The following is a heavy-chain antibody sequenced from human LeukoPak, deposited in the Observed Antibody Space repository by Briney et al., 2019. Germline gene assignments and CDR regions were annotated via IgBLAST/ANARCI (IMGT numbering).Heavy chain of an antibody. D-gene: IGHD3-22*01. CDR1: RYTLTEVS. CDR2: FDPEDGET. J-gene: IGHJ6*02. Sequence: ASVKVSCKVSRYTLTEVSMHWVRQAPGKGLEWMGGFDPEDGETIYAQKFQGRVTMTEDTSTDTAYMELSSLRSEDTAVYYCVTTIVVIGYYYYGMDVWGQGTTVTVSS. CDR3: VTTIVVIGYYYYGMDV. V-gene: IGHV1-24*01.